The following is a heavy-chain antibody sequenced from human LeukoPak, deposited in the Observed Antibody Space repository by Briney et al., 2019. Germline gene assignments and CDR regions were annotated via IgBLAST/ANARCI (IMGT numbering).Heavy chain of an antibody. CDR2: ISTTSSYT. CDR3: ARGIAAAANYFDY. J-gene: IGHJ4*02. Sequence: PGGSLRLSCAASGFTFSAYYMSWIRQAPGKGLERVSYISTTSSYTNHADSVKGRFTISRDNAKNSLYLQMNSLRAEDTAVYYCARGIAAAANYFDYWGQGTLVTVSS. D-gene: IGHD6-13*01. V-gene: IGHV3-11*05. CDR1: GFTFSAYY.